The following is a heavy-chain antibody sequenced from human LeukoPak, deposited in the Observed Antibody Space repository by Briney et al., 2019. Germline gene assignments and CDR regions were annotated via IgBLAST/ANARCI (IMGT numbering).Heavy chain of an antibody. V-gene: IGHV3-48*03. CDR3: ARGGTDIVVVVAATVDY. J-gene: IGHJ4*02. CDR1: GFTFSSYE. D-gene: IGHD2-15*01. Sequence: PGGSLRLSCAASGFTFSSYEMNWVRQAPGKGLEWVSYISSSGSTIYYADSVKGRLTISRDNAKNSLYLQMNSLRAEDTAVYYCARGGTDIVVVVAATVDYWGQGTLVTVSS. CDR2: ISSSGSTI.